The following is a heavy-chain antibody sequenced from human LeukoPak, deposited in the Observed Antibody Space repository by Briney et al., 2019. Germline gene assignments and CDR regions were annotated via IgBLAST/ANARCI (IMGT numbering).Heavy chain of an antibody. Sequence: GESLKISCAASGFTFSSYGMHWVRQAPGKGLEWVAFIRYDGSNKYYADSVKGRFTISRDNSKNTLYLQMNSLRAEDTAVYYCAKELWFGSLDMDVWGKGTTVTVSS. J-gene: IGHJ6*03. V-gene: IGHV3-30*02. CDR1: GFTFSSYG. CDR2: IRYDGSNK. CDR3: AKELWFGSLDMDV. D-gene: IGHD3-10*01.